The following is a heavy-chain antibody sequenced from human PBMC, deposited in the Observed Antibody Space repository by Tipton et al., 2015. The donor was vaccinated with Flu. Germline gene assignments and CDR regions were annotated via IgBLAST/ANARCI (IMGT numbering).Heavy chain of an antibody. D-gene: IGHD3-10*01. CDR2: ISSSGSTI. Sequence: GSLRLSCAASGFTFSSYEMNWVRQAPGKGLEWVSYISSSGSTIYYADSVKGRFTISRDNAKNSLYLQMNSLRAEDTAVYYCASLGFTTVRGVIIFDYWGQGTLVTVSS. J-gene: IGHJ4*02. CDR3: ASLGFTTVRGVIIFDY. V-gene: IGHV3-48*03. CDR1: GFTFSSYE.